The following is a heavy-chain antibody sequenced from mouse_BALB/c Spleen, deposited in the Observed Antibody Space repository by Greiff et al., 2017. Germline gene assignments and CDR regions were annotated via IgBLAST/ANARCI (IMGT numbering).Heavy chain of an antibody. J-gene: IGHJ4*01. V-gene: IGHV5-4*02. CDR1: GFTFSDYY. Sequence: EVKVVESGGGLVKPGGSLKLSCAASGFTFSDYYMYWVRQTPEKRLEWVATISDGGSYTYYPDSVKGRFTISRDNAKNNLYLQMSSLKSEDTAMYYCARGGASHAMDYWGQGTSVTVSS. CDR2: ISDGGSYT. CDR3: ARGGASHAMDY.